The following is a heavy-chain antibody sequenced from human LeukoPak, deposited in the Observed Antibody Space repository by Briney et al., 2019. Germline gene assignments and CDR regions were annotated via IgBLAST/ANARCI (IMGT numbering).Heavy chain of an antibody. J-gene: IGHJ6*03. CDR3: ARDKVAARRGEEGYYYYYYMDV. V-gene: IGHV4-4*07. D-gene: IGHD6-6*01. CDR1: GGSISSYY. CDR2: IYTSGST. Sequence: SETLSLTCTVSGGSISSYYWSWIRQPAGKGLEWIGRIYTSGSTNYNPSLKSRVTISVDTSKNQFSLKLSSVTAADTAVYYCARDKVAARRGEEGYYYYYYMDVWGKGTTVTVSS.